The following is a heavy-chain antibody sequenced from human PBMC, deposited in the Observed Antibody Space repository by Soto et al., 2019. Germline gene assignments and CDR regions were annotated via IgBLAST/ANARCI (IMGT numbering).Heavy chain of an antibody. CDR2: LTRGGTS. CDR1: GFTFSDYS. Sequence: EVQLLESGGGLVQPGGSLRLSCAASGFTFSDYSMTWVRQTPGRGLEWVSTLTRGGTSYYADSVKGRFTASRDHSKITVSLQMDSLRAEDTALYYCAKRATTVPTPGNYFDSWGQGTLVTVSS. CDR3: AKRATTVPTPGNYFDS. J-gene: IGHJ4*02. D-gene: IGHD1-1*01. V-gene: IGHV3-23*01.